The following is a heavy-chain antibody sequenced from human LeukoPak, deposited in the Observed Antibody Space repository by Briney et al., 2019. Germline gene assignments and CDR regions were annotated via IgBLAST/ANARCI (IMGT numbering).Heavy chain of an antibody. D-gene: IGHD3-22*01. CDR2: IQYDGSKN. CDR3: AKGIYYYDSSGFPA. Sequence: GGSLRLSCAASGFTFSSYGMHWVRQAPGKGLEWVAFIQYDGSKNYYADYVKGRFTISRDNSKNTLYMQMNSLRAEDTAVYYCAKGIYYYDSSGFPAWGQGTLVTVSS. CDR1: GFTFSSYG. J-gene: IGHJ5*02. V-gene: IGHV3-30*02.